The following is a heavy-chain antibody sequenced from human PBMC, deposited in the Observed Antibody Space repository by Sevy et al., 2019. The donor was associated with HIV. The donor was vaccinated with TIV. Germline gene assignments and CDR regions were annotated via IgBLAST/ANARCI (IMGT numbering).Heavy chain of an antibody. CDR1: GFTFSNYA. CDR3: AKVLAPADIHPFYYYAYGMDV. V-gene: IGHV3-23*01. J-gene: IGHJ6*02. D-gene: IGHD2-2*01. CDR2: ISGSGDST. Sequence: GGCLRLSCAASGFTFSNYAINWVRQAPGKGLEWISRISGSGDSTFYADSVKGRFTISRDNSKNTVHLQMNSLRVEDTAVYYCAKVLAPADIHPFYYYAYGMDVWGQGTTVTVSS.